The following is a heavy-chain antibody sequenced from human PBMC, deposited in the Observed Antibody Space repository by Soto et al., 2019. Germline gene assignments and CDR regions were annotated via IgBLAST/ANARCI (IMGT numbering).Heavy chain of an antibody. CDR3: ARDAYYDSSGYYFARWFDP. V-gene: IGHV1-18*01. J-gene: IGHJ5*02. CDR1: GYTFTSYG. Sequence: ASVKVSCKASGYTFTSYGISWVRQAPGQGLEWMGWISAYNGNTNYAQKLQGRVTMTTDTSTSTAYMELRSLRSDDTAVYYCARDAYYDSSGYYFARWFDPWGQGTLVTVSS. CDR2: ISAYNGNT. D-gene: IGHD3-22*01.